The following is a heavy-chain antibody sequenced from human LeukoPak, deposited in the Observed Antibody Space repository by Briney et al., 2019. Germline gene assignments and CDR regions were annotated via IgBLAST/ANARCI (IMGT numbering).Heavy chain of an antibody. D-gene: IGHD4-17*01. CDR3: ARGGVTTYYYYYYMDV. Sequence: ASVKVSCKASGYTFTGYYMHWVRQAPGQGLEWMGRINPNSGGTNYAQKFQGRVTMTRDTSISTAYMELSRLRSDDTAVYYCARGGVTTYYYYYYMDVWGKGTTVTVSS. CDR2: INPNSGGT. CDR1: GYTFTGYY. V-gene: IGHV1-2*06. J-gene: IGHJ6*03.